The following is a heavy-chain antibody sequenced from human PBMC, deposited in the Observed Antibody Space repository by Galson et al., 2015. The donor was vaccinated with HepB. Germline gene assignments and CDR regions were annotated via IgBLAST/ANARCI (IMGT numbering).Heavy chain of an antibody. D-gene: IGHD3-10*01. CDR2: ISAYNGNT. V-gene: IGHV1-18*04. CDR1: GYTFTCYG. J-gene: IGHJ4*02. Sequence: SVKVSCKASGYTFTCYGISWVRQAPGQGLEWMGWISAYNGNTNYAQKLQGRVTMTADTSTSTAYMELRSLRSDDTAVYYCARDTPVRFTMVRGAPGYFDYWGQGTLVTVSS. CDR3: ARDTPVRFTMVRGAPGYFDY.